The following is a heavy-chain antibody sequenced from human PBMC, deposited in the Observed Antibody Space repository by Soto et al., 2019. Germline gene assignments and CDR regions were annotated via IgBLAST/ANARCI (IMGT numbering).Heavy chain of an antibody. CDR1: GGSISSYY. V-gene: IGHV4-59*01. J-gene: IGHJ4*02. D-gene: IGHD6-6*01. Sequence: QVQLQESGPGLLKPSETLSLTCTVSGGSISSYYWSWIRQPPGKGLEWIGYIYYSGCTNYNPSLKSRVTISVETSKNQFSLKLSSVTAADTAVYYCAREPIAAYFDYWGQGTLVTVSS. CDR3: AREPIAAYFDY. CDR2: IYYSGCT.